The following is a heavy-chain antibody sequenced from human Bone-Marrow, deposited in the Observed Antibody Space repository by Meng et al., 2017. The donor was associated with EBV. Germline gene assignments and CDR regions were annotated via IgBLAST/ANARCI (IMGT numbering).Heavy chain of an antibody. V-gene: IGHV1-69*01. Sequence: QGQLVQSGAEVKKPGSSVKVSCKASGGTFSSYSITWVRQAPGQGLEWMGYYIPIFAKTHYAQKFQGRVTITADESTSTAYMDLSSLRSDDTAVYYCARIGRFCGGDCYADYWGQGTLVTVSS. D-gene: IGHD2-21*01. CDR1: GGTFSSYS. J-gene: IGHJ4*02. CDR2: YIPIFAKT. CDR3: ARIGRFCGGDCYADY.